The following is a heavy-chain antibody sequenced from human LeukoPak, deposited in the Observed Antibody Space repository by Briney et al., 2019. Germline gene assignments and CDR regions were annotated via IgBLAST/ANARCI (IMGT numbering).Heavy chain of an antibody. CDR3: AREPVGATGY. CDR2: MNPNSGNT. Sequence: GASVKVSCKASGYTFTSYDINWVRQATGQGLEWMGWMNPNSGNTGYAQKFQGRVTMTRDTSISTAYMELSRLRSDDTAVYYCAREPVGATGYWGQGTLVTVSS. CDR1: GYTFTSYD. V-gene: IGHV1-8*01. J-gene: IGHJ4*02. D-gene: IGHD1-26*01.